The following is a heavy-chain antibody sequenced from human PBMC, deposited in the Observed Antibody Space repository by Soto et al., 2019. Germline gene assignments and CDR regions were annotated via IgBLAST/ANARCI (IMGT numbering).Heavy chain of an antibody. CDR2: IHYSGST. Sequence: QVQLQESGPGLVEPSQTLSLTCTVSGGSISGEGYYWSWIRQYSGRGLEWIVYIHYSGSTYYNPSLKSRVIISVDTSKTQFFLNLSSVTAADTAVYYCARAWTATAGWANWFDRWGQGTLVTVSS. V-gene: IGHV4-31*03. CDR3: ARAWTATAGWANWFDR. CDR1: GGSISGEGYY. J-gene: IGHJ5*02. D-gene: IGHD6-13*01.